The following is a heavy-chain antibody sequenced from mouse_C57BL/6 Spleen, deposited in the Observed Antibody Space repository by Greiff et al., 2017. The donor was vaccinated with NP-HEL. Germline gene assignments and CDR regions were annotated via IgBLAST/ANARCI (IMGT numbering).Heavy chain of an antibody. CDR3: AATVLAEAMDY. CDR1: GYAFTNYL. CDR2: INPGSGGT. V-gene: IGHV1-54*01. D-gene: IGHD1-1*01. Sequence: VQLQQSGAELVRPGTSVKVSCKASGYAFTNYLIEWVKQRPGQGLEWIGVINPGSGGTNYNEKFKGKATLTADKSASTAYMQLSSLTSEDSAVYFCAATVLAEAMDYWGQGTSVTVSS. J-gene: IGHJ4*01.